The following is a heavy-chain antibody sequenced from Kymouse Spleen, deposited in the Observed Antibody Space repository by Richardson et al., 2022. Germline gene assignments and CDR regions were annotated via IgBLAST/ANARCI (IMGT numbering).Heavy chain of an antibody. Sequence: QVQLVESGGGVVQPGRSLRLSCAASGFTFSSYGMHWVRQAPGKGLEWVAVIWYDGSNKYYADSVKGRFTISRDNSKNTLYLQMNSLRAEDTAVYYCARDGAVLLWFGDMDVWGQGTTVTVSS. CDR1: GFTFSSYG. D-gene: IGHD3-10*01. CDR2: IWYDGSNK. CDR3: ARDGAVLLWFGDMDV. V-gene: IGHV3-33*01. J-gene: IGHJ6*02.